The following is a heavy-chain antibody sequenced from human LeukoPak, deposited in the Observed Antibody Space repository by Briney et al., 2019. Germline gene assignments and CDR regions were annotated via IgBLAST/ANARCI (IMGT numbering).Heavy chain of an antibody. CDR3: ARVGVYDSSRRQFDY. J-gene: IGHJ4*02. CDR1: GGSFSGYY. Sequence: PSETLSLTCAVYGGSFSGYYWSWIRQPPGKGLEWIGEINHSGSTNYNPSLKSRVTISVDTSKNQFSLKLSSVTAADTAVYYCARVGVYDSSRRQFDYWGQGTLVTVSS. D-gene: IGHD3-22*01. V-gene: IGHV4-34*01. CDR2: INHSGST.